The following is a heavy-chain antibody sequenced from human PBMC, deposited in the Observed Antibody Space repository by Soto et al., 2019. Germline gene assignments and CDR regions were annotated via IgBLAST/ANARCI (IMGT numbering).Heavy chain of an antibody. CDR1: GYIFTADS. J-gene: IGHJ1*01. CDR2: VNPSGGSA. Sequence: QVQLVQSGAEVKKPGASVKVSCKTSGYIFTADSMHWVRQAPGQGLEWMGVVNPSGGSAHYAQSFEGRVTLTRDTSTSTFYMELSSLRSDDTAVYYCAREEDCRGGTCYSEYFHHWGQGTLVTDAS. V-gene: IGHV1-46*01. D-gene: IGHD2-15*01. CDR3: AREEDCRGGTCYSEYFHH.